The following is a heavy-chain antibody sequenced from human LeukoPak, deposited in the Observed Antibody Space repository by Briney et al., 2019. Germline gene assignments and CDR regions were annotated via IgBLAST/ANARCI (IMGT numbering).Heavy chain of an antibody. CDR2: IQYDGNTI. J-gene: IGHJ4*02. D-gene: IGHD1-1*01. CDR3: AKDGPGTTGNDSPGY. Sequence: GESLRLSCVASGFTYSHNGMHWVRQAPGKGLEWVAFIQYDGNTIFYADSVKGRFTISRDNSKNTLYLQMNSLRAEDTAVYYCAKDGPGTTGNDSPGYWGQGTLVTVSS. V-gene: IGHV3-30*02. CDR1: GFTYSHNG.